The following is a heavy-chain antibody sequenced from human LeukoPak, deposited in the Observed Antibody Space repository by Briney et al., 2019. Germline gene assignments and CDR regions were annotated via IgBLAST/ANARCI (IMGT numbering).Heavy chain of an antibody. CDR3: AKDKGIAAAPLDYMDV. J-gene: IGHJ6*03. CDR2: ISYDGSNK. V-gene: IGHV3-30*18. Sequence: QTGGSLRLSCAASGFTFSSYGMHWVRQAPGKGLEWVAVISYDGSNKYYADSVKGRFTISRDNSKNTLYLQMNSLRAEDTAVYYCAKDKGIAAAPLDYMDVWGKGTTVTVSS. CDR1: GFTFSSYG. D-gene: IGHD6-13*01.